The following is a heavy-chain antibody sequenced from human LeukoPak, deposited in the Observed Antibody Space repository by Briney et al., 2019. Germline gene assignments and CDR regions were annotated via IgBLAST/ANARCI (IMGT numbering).Heavy chain of an antibody. CDR2: IYYSGST. V-gene: IGHV4-59*12. D-gene: IGHD6-6*01. CDR1: GGSISGYY. J-gene: IGHJ5*02. Sequence: SETLSLTCTVSGGSISGYYWSWIRQHPGKGLEWIGYIYYSGSTYYNPSLKSRVTIPVDRSKNQFSLKLSSVTAADTAVYYCARGSIAARPEGWFDPWGQGTLVTVSS. CDR3: ARGSIAARPEGWFDP.